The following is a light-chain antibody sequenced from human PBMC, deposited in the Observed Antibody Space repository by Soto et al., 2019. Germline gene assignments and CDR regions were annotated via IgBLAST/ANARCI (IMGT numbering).Light chain of an antibody. CDR2: DAS. V-gene: IGKV3-20*01. CDR1: QSVSSSY. CDR3: QQYGSSPYT. Sequence: EIVLTQSPGTLSLSPGERATLSCRASQSVSSSYLAWYKQKPGQAPRLLIYDASSRAPGIPDRFSGSGSGTDFTLTISRLEPEDFAVYYCQQYGSSPYTFGQGTKLEIK. J-gene: IGKJ2*01.